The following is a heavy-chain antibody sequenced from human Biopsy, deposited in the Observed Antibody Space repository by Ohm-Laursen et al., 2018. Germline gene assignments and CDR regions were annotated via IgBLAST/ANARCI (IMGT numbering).Heavy chain of an antibody. D-gene: IGHD3-16*01. CDR2: ISYSGST. CDR1: GAFMNNYY. CDR3: ASYSHHYYDFDY. J-gene: IGHJ4*02. V-gene: IGHV4-59*01. Sequence: GTLSLTCTVSGAFMNNYYWTWIRQPPGKGLEWIGYISYSGSTKYNPSLKSPVTISVDTSKNQFSLKLSSVTAADTAVYYCASYSHHYYDFDYWGQGTLVTVSS.